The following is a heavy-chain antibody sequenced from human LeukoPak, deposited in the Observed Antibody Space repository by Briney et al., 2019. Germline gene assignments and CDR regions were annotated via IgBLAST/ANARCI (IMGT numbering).Heavy chain of an antibody. V-gene: IGHV3-53*05. Sequence: ESLTLSCPRSAGSVSSYYMSWDGQAPGKGLEWVSIIYSGGSTFYADSVKGRFTVSRDDSKNTLYLQMSSLRGDDTAVYYCAKDGTSYYYIYYWGQGTLVTVSS. J-gene: IGHJ4*02. CDR2: IYSGGST. CDR1: AGSVSSYY. D-gene: IGHD2/OR15-2a*01. CDR3: AKDGTSYYYIYY.